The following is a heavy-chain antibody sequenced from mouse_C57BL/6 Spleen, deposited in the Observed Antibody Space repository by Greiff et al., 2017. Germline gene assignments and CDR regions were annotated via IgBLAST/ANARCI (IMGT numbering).Heavy chain of an antibody. CDR3: AREGTFYYFDY. CDR1: GYTFTSYG. D-gene: IGHD3-3*01. Sequence: VVRPGASVKLSCKASGYTFTSYGISWVKQRTGQGLEWIGEIYPRSGNTYYNEKFKGKATLTADKSSSTAYMELRSLTSEDSAVYFCAREGTFYYFDYWGQGTTLTVSS. J-gene: IGHJ2*01. V-gene: IGHV1-81*01. CDR2: IYPRSGNT.